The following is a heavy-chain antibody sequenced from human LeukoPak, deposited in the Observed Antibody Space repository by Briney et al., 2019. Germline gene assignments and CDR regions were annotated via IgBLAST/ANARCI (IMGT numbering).Heavy chain of an antibody. CDR3: ARGAFGVVMFYFDY. D-gene: IGHD3-3*01. J-gene: IGHJ4*02. CDR2: TYYRSKWYN. V-gene: IGHV6-1*01. CDR1: GDSVSINSAA. Sequence: SQTLSLTFAISGDSVSINSAAWNWIRQSPSRGLEWLGRTYYRSKWYNDYAVSVKSRITINPDTTKNQFSLQLNSVTPEDTAVYYCARGAFGVVMFYFDYWGQGTLVTVSS.